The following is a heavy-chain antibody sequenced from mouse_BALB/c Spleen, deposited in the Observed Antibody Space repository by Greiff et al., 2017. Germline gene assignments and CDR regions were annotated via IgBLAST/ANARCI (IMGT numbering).Heavy chain of an antibody. CDR3: AIYYYGSSYVSFDY. CDR1: GYSITSGYY. V-gene: IGHV3-6*02. Sequence: EVQLQESGPGLVKPSQSLSLTCSVTGYSITSGYYWNWIRQFPGNKLEWMGYISYDGSNNYNPSLKNRISITRDTSKNQFFLKLNSVTTEDTATYYCAIYYYGSSYVSFDYWGQGTTLTVSS. CDR2: ISYDGSN. D-gene: IGHD1-1*01. J-gene: IGHJ2*01.